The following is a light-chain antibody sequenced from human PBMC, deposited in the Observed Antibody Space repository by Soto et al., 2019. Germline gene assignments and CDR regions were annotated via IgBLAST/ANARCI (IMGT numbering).Light chain of an antibody. J-gene: IGKJ2*01. CDR2: DAS. CDR3: QQYDSYLST. Sequence: DIQMTQSPSALSASVGDRVTITCRASQTMSTSLAWYQQKPGTAPKLLIYDASNLESGVPSRFSGSGSGTEFTLTISRLQPDDFATYYCQQYDSYLSTFGQGTKLEIK. V-gene: IGKV1-5*01. CDR1: QTMSTS.